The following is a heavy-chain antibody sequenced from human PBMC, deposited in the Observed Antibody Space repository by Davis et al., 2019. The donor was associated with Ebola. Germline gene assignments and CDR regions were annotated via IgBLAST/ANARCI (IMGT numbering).Heavy chain of an antibody. CDR2: IKHDGSEA. V-gene: IGHV3-7*01. CDR3: ARGQQLVPKKINWFDP. CDR1: GFNFSSDW. Sequence: PGGSLRLSCAASGFNFSSDWMPWVRQAPGKGLEWVANIKHDGSEAYYVDSVKGRFHISRDNAKNSLYLQMNSLRDEDTAVYYCARGQQLVPKKINWFDPWGQGTLVTVSS. J-gene: IGHJ5*02. D-gene: IGHD6-13*01.